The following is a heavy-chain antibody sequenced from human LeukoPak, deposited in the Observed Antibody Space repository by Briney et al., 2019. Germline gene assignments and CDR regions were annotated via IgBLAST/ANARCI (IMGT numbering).Heavy chain of an antibody. CDR2: ISYDGSNK. D-gene: IGHD1-26*01. CDR3: ARDRRNSGSYPFD. CDR1: GFTFSSYA. Sequence: PGGSLRLSCAASGFTFSSYAMHWVRQAPGKGLEWVAVISYDGSNKYYADSVKGRFTISRDNSKNTLYLQMNSLRAEDTAVYYCARDRRNSGSYPFDWGQGTLVTVSS. J-gene: IGHJ4*02. V-gene: IGHV3-30-3*01.